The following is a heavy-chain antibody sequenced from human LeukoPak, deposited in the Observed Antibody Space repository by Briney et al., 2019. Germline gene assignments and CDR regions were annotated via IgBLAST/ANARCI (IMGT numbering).Heavy chain of an antibody. Sequence: PSETLSLTCTVSGGSISSYYWSWIRQPAGKGLEWIGSIYYSGSTNYNPSLKSRVTISVDTSKNQFSLKLSSVTAADTAVYYCARVPITMVRGVVWGQGTLVTVSS. V-gene: IGHV4-59*01. D-gene: IGHD3-10*01. CDR3: ARVPITMVRGVV. CDR2: IYYSGST. J-gene: IGHJ4*02. CDR1: GGSISSYY.